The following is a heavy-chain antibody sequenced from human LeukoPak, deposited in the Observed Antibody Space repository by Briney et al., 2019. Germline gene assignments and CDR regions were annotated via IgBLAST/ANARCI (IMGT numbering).Heavy chain of an antibody. CDR1: GYSFTNYW. J-gene: IGHJ4*02. Sequence: GESLKISCKGSGYSFTNYWIGWVRQMPGKGLEWMGVIYPGDSDTRYSPSFQGQVIISVDKSISTAYLQWSSLKASDTAMYYCATVVGPYYFDYWGQGTLVTVSS. V-gene: IGHV5-51*01. D-gene: IGHD2-15*01. CDR2: IYPGDSDT. CDR3: ATVVGPYYFDY.